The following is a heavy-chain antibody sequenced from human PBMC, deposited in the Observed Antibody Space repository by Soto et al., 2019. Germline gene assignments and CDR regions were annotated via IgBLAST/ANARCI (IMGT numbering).Heavy chain of an antibody. V-gene: IGHV1-2*02. CDR2: INPNSGGT. CDR1: GYTFSGFY. J-gene: IGHJ4*02. D-gene: IGHD6-19*01. Sequence: ASVKVSCKASGYTFSGFYMHWVRQAPGQGLEWMGWINPNSGGTKSAEKFQGRVTMTRDTSISTAYMELSRLTSDDTAVYYCASAAVSGTAGLDFWGQGTQVTVSS. CDR3: ASAAVSGTAGLDF.